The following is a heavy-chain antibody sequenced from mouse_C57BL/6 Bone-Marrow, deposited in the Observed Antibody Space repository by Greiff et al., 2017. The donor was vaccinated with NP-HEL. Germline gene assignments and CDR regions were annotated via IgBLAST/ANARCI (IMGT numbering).Heavy chain of an antibody. CDR3: ARSLGSSPWFAY. J-gene: IGHJ3*01. Sequence: EVLLVESGGGLVKPGGSLRLSCAASGFTFSSYAMSWVRQTPEKRLEWVATISDGGSYTYYPDNVKGRFTISRDNAKNNRYLQMSHLKSEDTAMYYCARSLGSSPWFAYWGQGTLVTVA. V-gene: IGHV5-4*01. CDR1: GFTFSSYA. CDR2: ISDGGSYT. D-gene: IGHD1-1*01.